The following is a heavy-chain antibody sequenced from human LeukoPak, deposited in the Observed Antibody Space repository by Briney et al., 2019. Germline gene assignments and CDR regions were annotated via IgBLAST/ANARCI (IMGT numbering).Heavy chain of an antibody. D-gene: IGHD6-19*01. J-gene: IGHJ4*02. CDR1: GYTFTGYY. V-gene: IGHV1-2*02. Sequence: ASVKVSCKASGYTFTGYYMHWVRQAPGQGLEWMGWINPNSGGTNYAQKFQGRVTVTRDTPISTAYMELSRLRSDDTAVYYCARVGSSGWYVHPTLDYWGQGTLVTVSS. CDR2: INPNSGGT. CDR3: ARVGSSGWYVHPTLDY.